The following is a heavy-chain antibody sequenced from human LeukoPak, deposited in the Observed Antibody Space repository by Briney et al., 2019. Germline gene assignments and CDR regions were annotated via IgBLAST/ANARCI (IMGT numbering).Heavy chain of an antibody. Sequence: AGGSLRLSCAASGFTFNNYAMSWVRQAPGKGLEWVSTISGSGGSTYYADSVKGRFTISRDNSKNTLYLQMNSLRAEDTAVYYCAKDWGSGSYQPDAFDIWGQGTMVTVSS. CDR3: AKDWGSGSYQPDAFDI. J-gene: IGHJ3*02. V-gene: IGHV3-23*01. D-gene: IGHD1-26*01. CDR1: GFTFNNYA. CDR2: ISGSGGST.